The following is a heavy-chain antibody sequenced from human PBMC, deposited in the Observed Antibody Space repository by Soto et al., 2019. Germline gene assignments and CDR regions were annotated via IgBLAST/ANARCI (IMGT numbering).Heavy chain of an antibody. CDR2: ISSSSGTI. CDR1: GFTFSSCS. V-gene: IGHV3-48*02. Sequence: EVQLVESGGGLVQRGGSLRLSCAASGFTFSSCSMNWVRQAPGKGLEWVSYISSSSGTIYYADSVKGRFTISRDNAKNSLYLQMSSLRDEDSAVYYCARDDSSGYYHIPFDYWGQGTLDTVSS. J-gene: IGHJ4*02. CDR3: ARDDSSGYYHIPFDY. D-gene: IGHD3-22*01.